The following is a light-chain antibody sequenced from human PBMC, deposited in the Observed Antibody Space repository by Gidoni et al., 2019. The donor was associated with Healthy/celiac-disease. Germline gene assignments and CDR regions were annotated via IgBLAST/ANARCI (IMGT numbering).Light chain of an antibody. CDR3: QQSYNTPRT. CDR2: ATS. V-gene: IGKV1-39*01. Sequence: DRQMTQSPSSLSASVGDRVTITCRSSQSISSYLNWYQQKPEKAPKLLTYATSSLQSGVPSRFSGSGARRDVTHTISSLQPEEVATYYCQQSYNTPRTFGQGTKVEIK. CDR1: QSISSY. J-gene: IGKJ1*01.